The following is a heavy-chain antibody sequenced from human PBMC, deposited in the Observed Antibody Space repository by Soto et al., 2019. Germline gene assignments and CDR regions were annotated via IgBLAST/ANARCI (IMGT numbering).Heavy chain of an antibody. V-gene: IGHV1-8*01. J-gene: IGHJ4*02. CDR3: ATYDYIWGSYRYTRFDY. CDR1: GYTFTSYD. Sequence: GASVKVSCKASGYTFTSYDINWVRQATGQGLEWMGWMNPNSGNTGYAQKFQGRVTMTRNTSISTAYMELSSLRSEDTAVSYCATYDYIWGSYRYTRFDYWGQGTLVTVSS. D-gene: IGHD3-16*02. CDR2: MNPNSGNT.